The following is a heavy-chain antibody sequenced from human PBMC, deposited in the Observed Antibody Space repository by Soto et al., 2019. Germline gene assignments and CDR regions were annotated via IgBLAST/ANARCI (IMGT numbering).Heavy chain of an antibody. CDR1: GFTFSSYA. V-gene: IGHV3-23*01. CDR3: AKDTYYYDSSGYYFDY. CDR2: ISGSGGST. J-gene: IGHJ4*02. Sequence: GGSLRLSCAASGFTFSSYAMSWVRQAPGKGLEWVSAISGSGGSTYYADSVKGRFTISRDNSKNTLYLQTNSLRAEDTAVYYCAKDTYYYDSSGYYFDYWGQGTLVTVSS. D-gene: IGHD3-22*01.